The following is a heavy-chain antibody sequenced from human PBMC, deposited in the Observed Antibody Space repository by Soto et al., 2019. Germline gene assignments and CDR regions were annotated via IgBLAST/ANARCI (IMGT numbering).Heavy chain of an antibody. CDR2: ISYEGSEK. Sequence: PGGSLRLSCAGSGFTFSNNGMHWVRQAPGKGLEWMGVISYEGSEKYYAGSVRGRFTISRDNSKNTLYLQMDTLRAEDTAIYYCVKDKGAAAGFDYWGQGILVTVSS. CDR3: VKDKGAAAGFDY. D-gene: IGHD6-13*01. V-gene: IGHV3-30*18. J-gene: IGHJ4*02. CDR1: GFTFSNNG.